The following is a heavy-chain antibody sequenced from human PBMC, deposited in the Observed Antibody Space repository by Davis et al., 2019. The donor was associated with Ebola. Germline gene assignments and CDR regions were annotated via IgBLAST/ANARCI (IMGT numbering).Heavy chain of an antibody. V-gene: IGHV4-34*01. D-gene: IGHD4-11*01. CDR3: ARGDYNNHIDY. Sequence: PSETLSLTCAVYGGSLSGFHWNWIRQPPGKGLEWLGEITHTGRTNYNPSLDSRVTMSLDTSKNQFSLKVSSVTAADTAVYYCARGDYNNHIDYWGQGTLVTVSS. CDR2: ITHTGRT. CDR1: GGSLSGFH. J-gene: IGHJ4*02.